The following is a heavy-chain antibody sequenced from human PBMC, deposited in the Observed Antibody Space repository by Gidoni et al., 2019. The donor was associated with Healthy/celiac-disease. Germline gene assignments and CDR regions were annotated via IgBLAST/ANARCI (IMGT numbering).Heavy chain of an antibody. D-gene: IGHD2-15*01. CDR1: GYTCTSNG. J-gene: IGHJ4*02. Sequence: QVQLVQSGAEVKKPGASVKVCCKASGYTCTSNGISWVRQAPGQGLEWMGWISAYNGNTNYAQKLQGRVTMTTATSASTAYMELRSLRSDDTAVYYCARVPAIVVVVAANYFDYWGQGTLVTVSS. CDR3: ARVPAIVVVVAANYFDY. V-gene: IGHV1-18*01. CDR2: ISAYNGNT.